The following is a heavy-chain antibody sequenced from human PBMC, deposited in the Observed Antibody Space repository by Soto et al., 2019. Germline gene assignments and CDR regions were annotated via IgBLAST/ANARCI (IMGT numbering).Heavy chain of an antibody. J-gene: IGHJ3*02. Sequence: EVQLLESGGGLVQPGGSLRLSCAASGFTFSSYAMSWVRQAPGKGLEWVSAISGSGGSTYYADSVKGRFTISRDNSKNTLYLQMNSLRAEDTAVYYCAKDAWDIVVVVAAMSTFDIWGQGTMVTVSS. D-gene: IGHD2-15*01. CDR1: GFTFSSYA. CDR3: AKDAWDIVVVVAAMSTFDI. V-gene: IGHV3-23*01. CDR2: ISGSGGST.